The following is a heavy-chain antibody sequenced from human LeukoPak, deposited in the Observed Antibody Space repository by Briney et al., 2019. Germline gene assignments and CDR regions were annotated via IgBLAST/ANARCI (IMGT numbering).Heavy chain of an antibody. CDR2: INSDGSST. J-gene: IGHJ4*02. D-gene: IGHD5-18*01. CDR1: GFTFSSYW. CDR3: ARGSGYSYGFPFDY. V-gene: IGHV3-74*01. Sequence: PGGSLRLSCAASGFTFSSYWMHWVRQAPGKGLVWVSRINSDGSSTSYADSVKGRFTISRDNAKNTLYLQMNSLRAEDTAVYYCARGSGYSYGFPFDYWGQGTLVTVSS.